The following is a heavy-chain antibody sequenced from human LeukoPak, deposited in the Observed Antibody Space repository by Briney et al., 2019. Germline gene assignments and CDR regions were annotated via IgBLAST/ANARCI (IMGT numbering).Heavy chain of an antibody. CDR2: ISGSGGST. CDR1: GLAFSSYA. V-gene: IGHV3-23*01. CDR3: AKVPLTWLVRDYYYMDV. J-gene: IGHJ6*03. Sequence: PGGSLRLSCAASGLAFSSYAMSWVRPAPGKGLEWVSGISGSGGSTYYADSVKGRFTISRDNSNNTLYLQMNSLRVEDTAVYYCAKVPLTWLVRDYYYMDVWGKGTTVTVSS. D-gene: IGHD2-21*01.